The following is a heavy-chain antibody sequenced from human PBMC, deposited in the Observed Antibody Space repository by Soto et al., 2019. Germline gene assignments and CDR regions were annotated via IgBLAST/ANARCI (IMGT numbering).Heavy chain of an antibody. CDR2: ISGSGGST. CDR1: GFTFSSYA. CDR3: AKSNVVPAAIFEGSDDY. D-gene: IGHD2-2*01. Sequence: EVQLLESGGGLVQTGGSLRLSCAASGFTFSSYAMSWVRQAPGKGLEWVSAISGSGGSTYYADSVKGRFTISRDNSKNTLYLQMNSLRAEDTAVYYCAKSNVVPAAIFEGSDDYWGQGTLVTVSS. V-gene: IGHV3-23*01. J-gene: IGHJ4*02.